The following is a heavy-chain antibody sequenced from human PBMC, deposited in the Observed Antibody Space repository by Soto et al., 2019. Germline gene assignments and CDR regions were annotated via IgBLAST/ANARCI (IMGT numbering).Heavy chain of an antibody. CDR1: GFPFSGYA. CDR2: IAGSGGNT. Sequence: EVQLLESGGGLVQPGGSLTLSCAASGFPFSGYAMSWVRQAPGKGLEWVSAIAGSGGNTYYADSVKGRFTISRDNFKNTLYLQMKSLRGEDTAIYYCVKDPLRIGHNVCASWGQGTLVTVAS. CDR3: VKDPLRIGHNVCAS. D-gene: IGHD5-12*01. J-gene: IGHJ5*01. V-gene: IGHV3-23*01.